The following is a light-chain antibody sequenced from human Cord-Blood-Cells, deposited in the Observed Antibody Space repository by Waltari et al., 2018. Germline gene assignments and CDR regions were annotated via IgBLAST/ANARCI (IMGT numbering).Light chain of an antibody. CDR2: DAS. CDR3: QQRSNS. J-gene: IGKJ5*01. CDR1: QCVSSY. Sequence: EIVLTQSPATLSLSPGERATLSCRASQCVSSYLAWYQQKPGQAPRLLIYDASNRATGIPARFSGSGSGTDFTLTISSLEPEDFAVYYCQQRSNSFGQGTRLEIK. V-gene: IGKV3-11*01.